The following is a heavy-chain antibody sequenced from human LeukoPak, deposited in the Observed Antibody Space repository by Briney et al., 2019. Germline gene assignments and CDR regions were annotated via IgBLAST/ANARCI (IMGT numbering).Heavy chain of an antibody. CDR2: ISGSGGST. Sequence: PGGSLRLSCAASGFTFSSYAMSWVRQAPGKGLEWVSAISGSGGSTYYADSVKGRFTISRDNSKNTLYLQMNSLRAEDTAVYYRAKYGPSMTTVTTDFDYWGQGTLVTVSS. D-gene: IGHD4-11*01. V-gene: IGHV3-23*01. J-gene: IGHJ4*02. CDR3: AKYGPSMTTVTTDFDY. CDR1: GFTFSSYA.